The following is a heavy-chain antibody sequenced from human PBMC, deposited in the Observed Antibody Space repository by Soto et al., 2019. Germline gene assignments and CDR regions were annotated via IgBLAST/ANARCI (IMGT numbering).Heavy chain of an antibody. V-gene: IGHV3-74*01. D-gene: IGHD6-13*01. J-gene: IGHJ4*02. Sequence: GGSLRLSCEASGFVFTNFWMHWVRHVPGKGLVWVARIDTSEHSTNYAESVKGRFTISRDNAKNTVSLQMNSLRVEDTGVYYCAKDSWYFDLWSQGSQVTVSS. CDR1: GFVFTNFW. CDR3: AKDSWYFDL. CDR2: IDTSEHST.